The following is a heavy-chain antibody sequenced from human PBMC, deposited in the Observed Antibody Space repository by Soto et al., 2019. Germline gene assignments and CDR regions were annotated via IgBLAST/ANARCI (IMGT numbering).Heavy chain of an antibody. CDR3: SRDPFGGGDIFDV. CDR1: GFTVRTNY. V-gene: IGHV3-66*01. CDR2: IHRDATT. Sequence: EVQLVESGGGLVQPGGSLRLSCAASGFTVRTNYMNWVRQAPGKGLEWVSVIHRDATTHTADSVKGRFTISRDTSKNTLFLQMNSLRVEDTALYFCSRDPFGGGDIFDVWGQRTMVIVSS. J-gene: IGHJ3*01. D-gene: IGHD2-21*01.